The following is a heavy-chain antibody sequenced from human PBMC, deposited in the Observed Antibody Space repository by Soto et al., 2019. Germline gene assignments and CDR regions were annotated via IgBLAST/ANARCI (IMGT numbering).Heavy chain of an antibody. J-gene: IGHJ6*03. CDR3: AGTTSHYWYYMDV. Sequence: SQTLSLTCAISGDSVSSNSAAWNWIRQSPSRGLEWLGRTYYRSRWYNDYAVSVRSRITVNPDTSKKQFSLQLTSVTPEDTAVYYCAGTTSHYWYYMDVWGKGTTVTVSS. CDR1: GDSVSSNSAA. V-gene: IGHV6-1*01. D-gene: IGHD1-7*01. CDR2: TYYRSRWYN.